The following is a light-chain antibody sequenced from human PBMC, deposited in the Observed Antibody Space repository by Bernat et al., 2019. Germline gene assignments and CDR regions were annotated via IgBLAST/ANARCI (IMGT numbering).Light chain of an antibody. V-gene: IGLV2-8*01. Sequence: QSALTQPPSASGSLGQSVTISCTGTSSDIGAYNYVSWYQQHPGKAPKLMIYEVTKRPPGVPDRFSGSKSGDTASLTVSGLQAEDEADYYCSSYVGSDNWVFGGGTILTVL. J-gene: IGLJ3*02. CDR2: EVT. CDR1: SSDIGAYNY. CDR3: SSYVGSDNWV.